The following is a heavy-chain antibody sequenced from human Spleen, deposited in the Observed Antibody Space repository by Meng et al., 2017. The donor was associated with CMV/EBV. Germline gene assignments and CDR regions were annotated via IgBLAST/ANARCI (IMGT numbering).Heavy chain of an antibody. CDR1: GGSISSYY. J-gene: IGHJ5*02. CDR2: IYYSGST. Sequence: SETLSLTCTVSGGSISSYYWSWIRQPPGKGLEWIGYIYYSGSTNYNPSLKSRVTISVDTSKNQFSLKLSSETAADTAVYYCARGNNYYDSSGYDPWGQGTLVTVS. CDR3: ARGNNYYDSSGYDP. D-gene: IGHD3-22*01. V-gene: IGHV4-59*01.